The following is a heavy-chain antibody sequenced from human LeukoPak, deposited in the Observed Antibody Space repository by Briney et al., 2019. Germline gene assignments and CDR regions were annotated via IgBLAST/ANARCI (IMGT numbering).Heavy chain of an antibody. CDR1: GFTFADYG. J-gene: IGHJ6*02. Sequence: PGGSLRLSCAASGFTFADYGMHWVRQVPGKGLEWVSGISWNSGTIDYADSVKGRFTISRDNAKNSLYLQMSNLRAEDTAVYFCARGGGLDVWGQGATVTVSS. CDR2: ISWNSGTI. D-gene: IGHD3-16*01. V-gene: IGHV3-9*01. CDR3: ARGGGLDV.